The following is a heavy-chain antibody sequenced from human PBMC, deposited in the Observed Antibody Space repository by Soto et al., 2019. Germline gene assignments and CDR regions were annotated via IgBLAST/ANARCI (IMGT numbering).Heavy chain of an antibody. CDR1: GYTFTSYG. V-gene: IGHV1-18*01. J-gene: IGHJ3*02. CDR3: ARVYYYDSSGYSEGHGAFDI. CDR2: ISAYNGNT. Sequence: ASVKVSCKASGYTFTSYGISWVRQAPGQGLEWMGWISAYNGNTNYAQKLQGRVTMTTDTSTSTAYMELRSLRSDDTAVYYCARVYYYDSSGYSEGHGAFDIWGQGTMVTVS. D-gene: IGHD3-22*01.